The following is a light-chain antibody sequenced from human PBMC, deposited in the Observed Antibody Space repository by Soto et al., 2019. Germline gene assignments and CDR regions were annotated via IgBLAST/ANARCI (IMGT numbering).Light chain of an antibody. CDR1: QSVSGN. Sequence: EIVMTQSPATLSVSPGERATLSCRASQSVSGNLAWYQQKPGQAPRLLIYGASTRATGIPARFSGSGSETDFTLTISSLQSEDFAVYYCQQYNNWPPTFGQGTRLEIK. J-gene: IGKJ5*01. CDR3: QQYNNWPPT. CDR2: GAS. V-gene: IGKV3-15*01.